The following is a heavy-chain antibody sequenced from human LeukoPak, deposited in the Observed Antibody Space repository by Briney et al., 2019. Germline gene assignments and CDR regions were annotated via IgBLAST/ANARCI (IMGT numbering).Heavy chain of an antibody. J-gene: IGHJ4*02. CDR2: ISSSGGST. Sequence: LPGGSLRLSCVASGSTFSSHAMSWVRQAPGKGLEWVSGISSSGGSTYYADSVKGRFSISRDNSKNTLYLQMNSLRAEDTAVYYCAKSSGLFGVVRYYFDYWGQGTLVTVSS. D-gene: IGHD3-3*01. V-gene: IGHV3-23*01. CDR1: GSTFSSHA. CDR3: AKSSGLFGVVRYYFDY.